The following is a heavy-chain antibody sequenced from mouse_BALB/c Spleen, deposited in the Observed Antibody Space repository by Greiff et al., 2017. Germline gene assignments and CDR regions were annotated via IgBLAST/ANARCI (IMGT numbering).Heavy chain of an antibody. D-gene: IGHD1-2*01. Sequence: QQSGAELVRPGALVKLSCKASGFNIKDYYMHWVKQRPEQGLEWIGWIDPENGNTIYDPKFQGKASITADTSSNTAYLQLSSLTSEDTAVYYCASTTATEFAYWGQGTLVTVSA. J-gene: IGHJ3*01. CDR3: ASTTATEFAY. CDR2: IDPENGNT. V-gene: IGHV14-1*02. CDR1: GFNIKDYY.